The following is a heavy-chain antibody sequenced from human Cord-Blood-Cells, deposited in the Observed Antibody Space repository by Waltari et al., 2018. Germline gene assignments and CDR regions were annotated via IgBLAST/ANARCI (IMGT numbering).Heavy chain of an antibody. J-gene: IGHJ4*02. CDR1: GGTFSSYA. CDR3: AREGGYYYGSGSYSDFDY. Sequence: QVQLVQSGAEVTKPGSSVKVSCKASGGTFSSYAISWVRQAPGQGLEWMGGIIPIFGTANYAQKFQGRVTITADESTSTAYMELSSLRSEDTAVYYCAREGGYYYGSGSYSDFDYWGQGTLVTVSS. CDR2: IIPIFGTA. D-gene: IGHD3-10*01. V-gene: IGHV1-69*01.